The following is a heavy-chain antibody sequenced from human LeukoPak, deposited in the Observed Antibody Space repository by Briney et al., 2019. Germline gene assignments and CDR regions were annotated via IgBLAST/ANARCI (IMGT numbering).Heavy chain of an antibody. V-gene: IGHV1-8*01. J-gene: IGHJ6*03. D-gene: IGHD1-26*01. CDR1: GYTFTSYD. CDR2: MSPNSGHT. Sequence: ASVTVSCKASGYTFTSYDINWVRQATGQGLEWMGWMSPNSGHTGYAQKFQGRVTMTRNPSISTAYMELSSLRSEDTAVYYCVYKGATHDPTLPRYYYYMDVWGKGTTVTISS. CDR3: VYKGATHDPTLPRYYYYMDV.